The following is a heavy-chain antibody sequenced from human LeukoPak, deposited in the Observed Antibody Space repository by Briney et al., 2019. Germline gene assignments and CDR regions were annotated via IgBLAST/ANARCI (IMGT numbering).Heavy chain of an antibody. CDR3: ACYYYGSGSYDY. CDR2: MNPNSGIT. Sequence: ASVKVSCKASGYTFTSYDINWVRQATGQGLEWMGWMNPNSGITGYAQKFQGRVTMTRNTSISTAYMELSSLRSEDTAVYYCACYYYGSGSYDYWGQGTLVTVSS. CDR1: GYTFTSYD. J-gene: IGHJ4*02. V-gene: IGHV1-8*01. D-gene: IGHD3-10*01.